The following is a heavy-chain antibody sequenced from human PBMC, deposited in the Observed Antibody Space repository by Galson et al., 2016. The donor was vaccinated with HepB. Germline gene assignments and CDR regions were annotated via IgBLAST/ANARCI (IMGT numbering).Heavy chain of an antibody. CDR1: GYTFNTYD. Sequence: QSGAEVKKPGASVKVSCKASGYTFNTYDISWVRQAPGQGLEWMGIISTYKGNTNYAQDFQGRVTVTTDTSTSTAYMELRSLRSYDTAVYYCAREPSTYCSGTSCLFDTWGQGTLVTVSS. D-gene: IGHD2-2*01. J-gene: IGHJ5*02. V-gene: IGHV1-18*01. CDR3: AREPSTYCSGTSCLFDT. CDR2: ISTYKGNT.